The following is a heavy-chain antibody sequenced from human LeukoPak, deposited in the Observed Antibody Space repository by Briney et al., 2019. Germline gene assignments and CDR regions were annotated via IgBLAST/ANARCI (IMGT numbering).Heavy chain of an antibody. Sequence: GGSLRLSCAASGFTFNTYGMHWVRQAPGKGLEWVAVISSDGSNENYADSVKGRFTISRDNSKNTLYLQMNSLRAEDTAVYYCATLGDGVVKDYWGQGTLVTVSS. D-gene: IGHD3-3*01. CDR1: GFTFNTYG. J-gene: IGHJ4*02. CDR2: ISSDGSNE. CDR3: ATLGDGVVKDY. V-gene: IGHV3-30*03.